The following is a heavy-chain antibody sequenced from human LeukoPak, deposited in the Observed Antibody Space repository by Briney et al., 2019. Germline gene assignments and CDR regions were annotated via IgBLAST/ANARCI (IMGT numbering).Heavy chain of an antibody. CDR1: GFTFNNYW. CDR2: IKQDGSEK. CDR3: ARVLHKRNYDSSVYYGY. D-gene: IGHD3-22*01. V-gene: IGHV3-7*04. J-gene: IGHJ4*02. Sequence: GGSLRLSCAASGFTFNNYWMSWVRRAPGKGLEWVANIKQDGSEKYYVDSVKGRFTISRDNAKNSLYLQMNSLRAEDTAVYYCARVLHKRNYDSSVYYGYWGQGTLVTVSS.